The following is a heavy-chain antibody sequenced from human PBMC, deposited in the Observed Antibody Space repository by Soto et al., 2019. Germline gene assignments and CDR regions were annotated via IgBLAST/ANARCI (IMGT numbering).Heavy chain of an antibody. CDR1: GGSISSGGYY. Sequence: PSETLSLTCTVSGGSISSGGYYWSWIRQHPGKGLEWIGYIYYSGSTYYNPSLKSRVTISVDTSKNQFSLKLSSVTAADTAVYYCARTKRWAPMITFGGVIPSSGMDVWGQGTTVTVSS. J-gene: IGHJ6*02. CDR3: ARTKRWAPMITFGGVIPSSGMDV. D-gene: IGHD3-16*01. CDR2: IYYSGST. V-gene: IGHV4-31*03.